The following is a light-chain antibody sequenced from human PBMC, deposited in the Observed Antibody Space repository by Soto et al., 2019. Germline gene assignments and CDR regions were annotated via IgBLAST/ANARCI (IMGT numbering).Light chain of an antibody. J-gene: IGLJ3*02. CDR1: SSNIGSET. CDR3: AAWDDSLKGWV. V-gene: IGLV1-44*01. CDR2: ANN. Sequence: QSVLTHPPSASGTPGQRVTISCSGSSSNIGSETVNWYQQVPGTAPKLLIYANNQRPSGVPDRFSVSKSGTSASLAIGGLQSEDEADYYCAAWDDSLKGWVFGGGTKVTVL.